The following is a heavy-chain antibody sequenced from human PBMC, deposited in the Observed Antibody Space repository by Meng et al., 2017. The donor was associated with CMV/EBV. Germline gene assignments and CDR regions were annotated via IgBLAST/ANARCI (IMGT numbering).Heavy chain of an antibody. CDR1: GYTFTGYY. CDR2: IIPSSGST. V-gene: IGHV1-46*01. D-gene: IGHD4-17*01. J-gene: IGHJ4*02. CDR3: ARDYGDYVFDY. Sequence: ASVKVSCKASGYTFTGYYMLWVRQAPGQGLEWMGKIIPSSGSTTYAPRFQGRVTMTRDTSTSTVYMELNSLRSEDTAVYSCARDYGDYVFDYWGQGTLVTVSS.